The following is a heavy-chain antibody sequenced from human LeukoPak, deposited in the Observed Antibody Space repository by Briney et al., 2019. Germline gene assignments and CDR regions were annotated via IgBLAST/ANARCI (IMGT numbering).Heavy chain of an antibody. Sequence: PSQTLSLTCTVSGGSISSGDYYWSWIRQPPGKGLEWIGYIYYSGSTCYNPSLKSRVTISVDTSKNQFSLKLSSVTAADTAVYYCARDSRLHYYGMDVWGQGTTVTVSS. CDR1: GGSISSGDYY. J-gene: IGHJ6*02. V-gene: IGHV4-30-4*01. CDR2: IYYSGST. CDR3: ARDSRLHYYGMDV.